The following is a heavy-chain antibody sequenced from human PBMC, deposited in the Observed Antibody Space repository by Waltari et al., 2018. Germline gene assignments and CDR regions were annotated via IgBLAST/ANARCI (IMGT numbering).Heavy chain of an antibody. J-gene: IGHJ4*02. V-gene: IGHV1-2*06. CDR2: INPNSGGT. CDR3: ASLNEKYSGYDYRDY. CDR1: GYTFTGYS. Sequence: QVQLVQSGAEVKKPGASVKVSCKASGYTFTGYSMHWVRQAPGQGLEWMGRINPNSGGTNYAQKFQGRVTMTRDTSISTAYMELSRLRSDDTAVYYCASLNEKYSGYDYRDYWGQGTLVTVSS. D-gene: IGHD5-12*01.